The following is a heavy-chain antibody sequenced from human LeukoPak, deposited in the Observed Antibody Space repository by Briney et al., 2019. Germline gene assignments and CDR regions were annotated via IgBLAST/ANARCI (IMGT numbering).Heavy chain of an antibody. Sequence: GGSLRLSCAASGFTFNNYWMSWVRQAPGKGLEWVANMNQDGSEKYYVDSVKGRFTISRDNAKNSQYLQMSSLRVEDTALYYCARAQTYGDSRLLLDYWGQGTLVTVSS. CDR3: ARAQTYGDSRLLLDY. V-gene: IGHV3-7*03. D-gene: IGHD4-17*01. J-gene: IGHJ4*02. CDR1: GFTFNNYW. CDR2: MNQDGSEK.